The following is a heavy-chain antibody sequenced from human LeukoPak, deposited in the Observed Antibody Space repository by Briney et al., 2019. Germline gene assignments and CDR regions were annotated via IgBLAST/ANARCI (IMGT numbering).Heavy chain of an antibody. Sequence: SETLSLTCTVSVGSISSSSYYGGWIRQPPGKGLEWIGSIYYSGSTYYNPSLKSRLTISVDTSKNQSSLKLSSVTAADTAVYYCARHASGVRIVDWNNWFDPWGQGTLVTVSS. V-gene: IGHV4-39*01. J-gene: IGHJ5*02. CDR3: ARHASGVRIVDWNNWFDP. CDR2: IYYSGST. D-gene: IGHD1-1*01. CDR1: VGSISSSSYY.